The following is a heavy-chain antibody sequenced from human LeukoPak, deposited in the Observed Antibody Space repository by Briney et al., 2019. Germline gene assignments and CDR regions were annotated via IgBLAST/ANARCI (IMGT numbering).Heavy chain of an antibody. CDR1: GGSISSGDYY. CDR3: ARGPHYYYYGMDV. CDR2: IYYSGST. J-gene: IGHJ6*02. V-gene: IGHV4-30-4*01. Sequence: PSETLSLTCTVSGGSISSGDYYWSWIRQPPGKGLEWIGYIYYSGSTYYNPSLESRVTISVDTSKNQLSLKLSSVTAADTAVYYCARGPHYYYYGMDVWGQGTTVTVSS.